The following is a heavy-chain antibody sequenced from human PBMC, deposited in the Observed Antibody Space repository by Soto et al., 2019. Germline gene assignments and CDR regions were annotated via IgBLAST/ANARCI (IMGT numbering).Heavy chain of an antibody. CDR2: IYYSGST. J-gene: IGHJ4*02. CDR1: GGSISSYY. D-gene: IGHD3-22*01. CDR3: ARGGSSAYYGLFDY. V-gene: IGHV4-59*01. Sequence: SETLSLTCTVSGGSISSYYWSWIRQPPGKGLEWIGYIYYSGSTKYNPSLKSLVTISVDTSRNHFSLKLSSVTAADTAVYYCARGGSSAYYGLFDYWGQGTLVTVSS.